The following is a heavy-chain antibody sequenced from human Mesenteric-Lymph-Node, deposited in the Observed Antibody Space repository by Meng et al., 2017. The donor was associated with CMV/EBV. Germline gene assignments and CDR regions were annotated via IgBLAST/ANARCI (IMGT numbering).Heavy chain of an antibody. Sequence: CAVYGGSVSGYCWSWIRQPPGKGLEWVGQIKHTGSTYYVPSLKIRVTISIDTPNNQSSLKLNSVTASDTAVYYCARGPNNPTHDFDLWGQGTLVTVSS. CDR3: ARGPNNPTHDFDL. CDR2: IKHTGST. J-gene: IGHJ4*02. D-gene: IGHD1-14*01. CDR1: GGSVSGYC. V-gene: IGHV4-34*01.